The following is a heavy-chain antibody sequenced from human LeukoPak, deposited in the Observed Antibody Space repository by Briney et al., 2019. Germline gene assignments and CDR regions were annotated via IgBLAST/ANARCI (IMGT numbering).Heavy chain of an antibody. Sequence: SETLSLTCTVSGGSISSSSYYWGWIRQPPGKGLGWIGSIYYSGSTYYNPSLKSRVTISVDTSKNQFSLKLSSVTAADTAVYYCARAQGITIFGVVTYSDYWGQGTLVTVSS. D-gene: IGHD3-3*01. V-gene: IGHV4-39*01. CDR1: GGSISSSSYY. CDR3: ARAQGITIFGVVTYSDY. CDR2: IYYSGST. J-gene: IGHJ4*02.